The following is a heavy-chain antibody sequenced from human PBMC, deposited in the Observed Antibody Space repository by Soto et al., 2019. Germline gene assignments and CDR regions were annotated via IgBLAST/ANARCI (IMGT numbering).Heavy chain of an antibody. D-gene: IGHD3-3*01. V-gene: IGHV4-34*01. CDR1: GGSFSGYY. Sequence: SETLSLTCAVYGGSFSGYYWTWIRQPPGKGLEWIGEIIHSGGTTYNPSLKSRVTISIDTSKNQVFLEVRSVTAADTAVYYCARGREIRLRFLEWSQTNKDYYYGLDVWGQGTTVTVSS. CDR3: ARGREIRLRFLEWSQTNKDYYYGLDV. CDR2: IIHSGGT. J-gene: IGHJ6*02.